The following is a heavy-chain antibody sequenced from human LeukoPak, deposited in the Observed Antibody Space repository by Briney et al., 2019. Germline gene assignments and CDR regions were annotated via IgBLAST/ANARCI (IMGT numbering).Heavy chain of an antibody. D-gene: IGHD3-10*01. Sequence: GGSLRLSCAASGFTFSSYWMSWVRQAPGKGLEWVAFIRYDGSNKYYADSVKGRFTISRDNSKNTLYLQMNSLRAEDTAVYYCAKDPTPLWFGEGQFDYWGQGTLVTVSS. CDR1: GFTFSSYW. CDR3: AKDPTPLWFGEGQFDY. CDR2: IRYDGSNK. J-gene: IGHJ4*02. V-gene: IGHV3-30*02.